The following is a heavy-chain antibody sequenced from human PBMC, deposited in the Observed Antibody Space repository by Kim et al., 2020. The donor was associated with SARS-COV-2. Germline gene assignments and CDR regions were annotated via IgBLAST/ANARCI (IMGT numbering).Heavy chain of an antibody. CDR2: LGGGGDPT. CDR3: AKDFIPRYVIFVAFAI. D-gene: IGHD3-3*01. V-gene: IGHV3-23*01. J-gene: IGHJ3*02. Sequence: GGSLRLSCAASGFTFSEYAMNWFRPTPGKGLEWVSHLGGGGDPTDYADSVRGRFTISRDNSKNTLYLQMSSLRADDSAIYYCAKDFIPRYVIFVAFAIWG. CDR1: GFTFSEYA.